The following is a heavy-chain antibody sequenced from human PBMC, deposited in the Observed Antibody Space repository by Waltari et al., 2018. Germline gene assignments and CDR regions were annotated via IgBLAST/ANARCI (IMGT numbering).Heavy chain of an antibody. D-gene: IGHD5-12*01. J-gene: IGHJ4*02. V-gene: IGHV3-23*01. Sequence: EVQLLESGGGLVQPGGSLRPSCAASGFTFSSYAMSWVGQAPGRGLEWVSAISGSGGSTYYADSVKGRFTISRDNSKNTLYLQMNSLRAEDTAVYYCAKARGVVTNPEGYYFDYWGQGTLVTVSS. CDR1: GFTFSSYA. CDR3: AKARGVVTNPEGYYFDY. CDR2: ISGSGGST.